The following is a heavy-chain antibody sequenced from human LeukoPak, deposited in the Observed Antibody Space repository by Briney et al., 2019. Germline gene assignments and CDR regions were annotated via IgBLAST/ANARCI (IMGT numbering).Heavy chain of an antibody. J-gene: IGHJ4*02. D-gene: IGHD3-9*01. CDR1: GGSISSSSYY. CDR2: IYYSGST. CDR3: ARLSRYFDWLLPEHFDY. V-gene: IGHV4-39*01. Sequence: PSETLSLTCTVSGGSISSSSYYWGWIRQPPGKGLEWIGSIYYSGSTYYNPSLKSRVTISVGTSKNQFSLKLSSVTAADTAVYYCARLSRYFDWLLPEHFDYWGQGTLVTVSS.